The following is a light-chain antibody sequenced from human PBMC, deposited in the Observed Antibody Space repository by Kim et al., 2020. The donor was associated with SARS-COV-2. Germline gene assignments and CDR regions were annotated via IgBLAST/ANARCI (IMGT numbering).Light chain of an antibody. CDR1: RGIRSW. CDR3: NQTNSIPLT. J-gene: IGKJ4*01. Sequence: VSEGDRVTIPCRASRGIRSWLAWNQQKPGKAPNIRFMAASSLEMGVPQRFGGSGSGKNLTFTTSSLKPEDIPTNSCNQTNSIPLTFGGGTQVDIK. CDR2: AAS. V-gene: IGKV1D-12*01.